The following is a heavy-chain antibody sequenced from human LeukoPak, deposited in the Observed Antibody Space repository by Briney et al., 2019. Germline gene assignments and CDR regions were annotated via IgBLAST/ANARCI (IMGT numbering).Heavy chain of an antibody. D-gene: IGHD3-10*01. V-gene: IGHV1-46*01. CDR2: INPSGGST. CDR1: GYTFTSDY. Sequence: GASVKVSCKASGYTFTSDYMHWVRQGPGQGLERRGLINPSGGSTSYAQTFQGRVTMTRDTSTSTVYMELSSLRSEDTAVYYCAREDSTMVRGALDYWGQGTLVTVSS. J-gene: IGHJ4*02. CDR3: AREDSTMVRGALDY.